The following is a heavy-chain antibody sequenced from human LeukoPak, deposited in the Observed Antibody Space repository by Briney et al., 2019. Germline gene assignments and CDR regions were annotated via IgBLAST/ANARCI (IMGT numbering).Heavy chain of an antibody. J-gene: IGHJ4*02. Sequence: SPSETLSLTCTVSGGSIRSITYNWGWIRQPPGKGLECIGSIHYTGSTYYNPSLKSRVTISVDTSNNQFSLKLSSVTAADTAVYYCARGGRCSSGWYRPRYYFDYWGQGTLVTVSS. CDR3: ARGGRCSSGWYRPRYYFDY. CDR1: GGSIRSITYN. D-gene: IGHD6-19*01. CDR2: IHYTGST. V-gene: IGHV4-39*07.